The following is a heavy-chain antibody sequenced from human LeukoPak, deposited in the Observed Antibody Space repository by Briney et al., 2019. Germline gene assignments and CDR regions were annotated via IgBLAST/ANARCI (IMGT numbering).Heavy chain of an antibody. D-gene: IGHD1-7*01. CDR1: GGSISGYY. V-gene: IGHV4-59*01. CDR2: IYDGGDT. J-gene: IGHJ3*02. CDR3: ARATYTFGNYAFDI. Sequence: SETLSLTCTVSGGSISGYYWSWIRRPPGKGREGIAYIYDGGDTDFHPSLKRRGTLSAGSSKKQFVLNLSSVTAADTAVYYCARATYTFGNYAFDIWSQGTMVTVSS.